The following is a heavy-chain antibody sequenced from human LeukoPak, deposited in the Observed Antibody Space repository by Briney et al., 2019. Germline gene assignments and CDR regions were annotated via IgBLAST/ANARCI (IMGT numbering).Heavy chain of an antibody. CDR3: ARGKPTFNHYDSSAYYSFYFDY. D-gene: IGHD3-22*01. J-gene: IGHJ4*02. CDR1: GGSISSYY. Sequence: SETLSLTCTVSGGSISSYYWSWIRQPPGKGLEWIGYIYYSGSTNYNPSLKSRVTISVDTSKNQFSLKLSSVTAADTAVYYCARGKPTFNHYDSSAYYSFYFDYWGQGTLVTVSS. CDR2: IYYSGST. V-gene: IGHV4-59*01.